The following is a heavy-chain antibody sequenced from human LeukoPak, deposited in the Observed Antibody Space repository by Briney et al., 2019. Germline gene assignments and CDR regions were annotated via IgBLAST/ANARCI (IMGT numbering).Heavy chain of an antibody. Sequence: GGSLRLSCAASGFTFSSYEMNWVRQSPGKGLEWVSYISSSGGTIYYADSVKGRFTISRDNAKNSVYLQMNSLRAEDTAVYYWARERSSSTWGSFDYWGQGTLVTVSS. V-gene: IGHV3-48*03. D-gene: IGHD6-13*01. CDR2: ISSSGGTI. CDR1: GFTFSSYE. J-gene: IGHJ4*02. CDR3: ARERSSSTWGSFDY.